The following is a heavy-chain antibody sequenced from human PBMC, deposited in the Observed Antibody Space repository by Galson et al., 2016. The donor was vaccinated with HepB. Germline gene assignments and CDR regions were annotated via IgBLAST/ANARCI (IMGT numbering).Heavy chain of an antibody. CDR3: TRVGLYYYYGVDV. Sequence: SLRLSCAASGFTFSSYAMNWVRQAPGKGLEWVSFIGVSGGSTNYADFVKGRFTTSRDDSKNTLYLQMNSLRAEDAAVYYCTRVGLYYYYGVDVWGQGTTVTVSS. CDR2: IGVSGGST. D-gene: IGHD1-26*01. V-gene: IGHV3-23*01. J-gene: IGHJ6*02. CDR1: GFTFSSYA.